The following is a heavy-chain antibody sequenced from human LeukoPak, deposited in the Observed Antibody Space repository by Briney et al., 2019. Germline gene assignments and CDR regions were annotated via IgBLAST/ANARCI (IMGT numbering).Heavy chain of an antibody. CDR2: VNPNNGDT. CDR3: ARDSRVTNGDY. D-gene: IGHD3-10*01. Sequence: ASVKVSCKASGYTFTGYYIHWVRQAPGQGLKWVGLVNPNNGDTKYAQKFQGRVTMTRDTSVSTSYMELSGLKSDDTAIYYCARDSRVTNGDYWGQGTLVTVSS. V-gene: IGHV1-2*02. J-gene: IGHJ4*02. CDR1: GYTFTGYY.